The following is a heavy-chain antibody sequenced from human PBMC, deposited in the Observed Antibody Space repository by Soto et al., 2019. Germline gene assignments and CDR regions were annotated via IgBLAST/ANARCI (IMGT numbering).Heavy chain of an antibody. CDR3: ARDAAAGTPPLDY. D-gene: IGHD6-13*01. CDR2: IKQDGSEK. Sequence: GGSLRLSCAASGFTFSSYWMSWVRQAPGKGLEWVANIKQDGSEKYYVDSVKGRFTISRDNAKNSLYLQMNSVRAEDTAVYYCARDAAAGTPPLDYWGQGTLVTVSS. V-gene: IGHV3-7*01. CDR1: GFTFSSYW. J-gene: IGHJ4*02.